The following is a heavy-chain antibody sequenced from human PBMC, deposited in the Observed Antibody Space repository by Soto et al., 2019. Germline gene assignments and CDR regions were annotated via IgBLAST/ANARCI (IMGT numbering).Heavy chain of an antibody. J-gene: IGHJ4*02. V-gene: IGHV1-24*01. Sequence: ASLKVSCKFSGSTPTELSIHSVIHYPGKGLEWMGGFDPEDGETIYAQKFQGRVTMTEDTSTDTAYMELSSLRSEDTAVYYCATDLGQGGSGSSGSWGPGTLVTVSS. CDR2: FDPEDGET. CDR1: GSTPTELS. CDR3: ATDLGQGGSGSSGS. D-gene: IGHD3-10*01.